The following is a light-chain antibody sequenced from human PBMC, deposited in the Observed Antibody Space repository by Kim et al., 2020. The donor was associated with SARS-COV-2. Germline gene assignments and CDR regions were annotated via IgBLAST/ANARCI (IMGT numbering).Light chain of an antibody. CDR2: GAS. Sequence: EIVLTQSPGTLSLSPGERATLSCRASQSVSSNYLAWYQQKPGQAPRLLIYGASSRATGIPDRFSGSGSGTDFTLTITRLEPEDFAVYYCQQYSSSPATFGQGTKVEFK. CDR1: QSVSSNY. V-gene: IGKV3-20*01. J-gene: IGKJ1*01. CDR3: QQYSSSPAT.